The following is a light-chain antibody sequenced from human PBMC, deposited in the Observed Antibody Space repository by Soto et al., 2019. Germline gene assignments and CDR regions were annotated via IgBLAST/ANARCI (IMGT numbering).Light chain of an antibody. V-gene: IGKV3-15*01. CDR3: QQYNNWPIT. J-gene: IGKJ5*01. Sequence: EIVMTQSPATLSVSPGERATLSCRASQSVRSNLAWYQQKPGQAPRLLIYGASTRATGIPARFSGSGSGTEFTLTISSLQSEDFAVYYCQQYNNWPITFGQGIRLEIK. CDR2: GAS. CDR1: QSVRSN.